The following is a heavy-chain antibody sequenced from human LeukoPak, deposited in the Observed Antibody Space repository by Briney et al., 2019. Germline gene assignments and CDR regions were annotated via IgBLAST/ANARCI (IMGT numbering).Heavy chain of an antibody. J-gene: IGHJ4*02. D-gene: IGHD6-19*01. Sequence: PGGSLRLSCAASGFTFSDYGMHWVRQAPGKGLEWVAFTRYDGTIHHYRGSVEGRFIISRDNSMNTLYLQMNNLRTGDTAVYYCVKDQAGGWGQGTLVTVSA. CDR2: TRYDGTIH. CDR1: GFTFSDYG. CDR3: VKDQAGG. V-gene: IGHV3-30*02.